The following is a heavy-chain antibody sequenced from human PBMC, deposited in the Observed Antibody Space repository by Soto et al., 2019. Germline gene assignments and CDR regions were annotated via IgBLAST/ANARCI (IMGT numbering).Heavy chain of an antibody. J-gene: IGHJ6*03. V-gene: IGHV3-7*01. CDR2: IKQEGSEK. D-gene: IGHD2-8*01. CDR1: GFTFSSYW. Sequence: EVQLVESGGGLVQPGGSLRLSCAASGFTFSSYWMSWVRQAPGKGLEWVANIKQEGSEKYYVDSVKGRFTISRDNAKNSLYLQMNSLRAEDTAVYYCASNVPECTNGVCYRGGYGVYYCYYMDVWGKGTTVTVSS. CDR3: ASNVPECTNGVCYRGGYGVYYCYYMDV.